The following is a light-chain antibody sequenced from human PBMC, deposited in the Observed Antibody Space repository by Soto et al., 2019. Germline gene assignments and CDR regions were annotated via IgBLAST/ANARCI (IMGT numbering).Light chain of an antibody. CDR2: GAS. CDR1: QSFSSTY. Sequence: EIVFTQSPGTLSFSPGEKATLSCRASQSFSSTYLAWYQQKPGQAPRLLIYGASSRATGIPDRFSGGGSGTDFSLTISRLDPEDFAVYYCQQYSSSPITFGQGTRLEIK. CDR3: QQYSSSPIT. J-gene: IGKJ5*01. V-gene: IGKV3-20*01.